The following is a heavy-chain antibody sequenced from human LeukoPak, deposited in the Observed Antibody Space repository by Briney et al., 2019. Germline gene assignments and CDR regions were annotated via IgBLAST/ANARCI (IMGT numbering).Heavy chain of an antibody. V-gene: IGHV3-11*04. D-gene: IGHD6-19*01. CDR3: ARDGGSAWFLDY. CDR2: ISSSGNTT. J-gene: IGHJ4*02. CDR1: GFTFSDNY. Sequence: PGGSPRLSCAASGFTFSDNYMSWIRQAPGKGLEWVSYISSSGNTTKNADSVKGRFTITRDNAKNSLYLQMNSLRAEDTAVYYCARDGGSAWFLDYWGQGTLVTVSS.